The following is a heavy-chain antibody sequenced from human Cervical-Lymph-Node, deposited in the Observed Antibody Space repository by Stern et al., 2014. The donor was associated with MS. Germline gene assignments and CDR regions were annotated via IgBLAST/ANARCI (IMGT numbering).Heavy chain of an antibody. J-gene: IGHJ4*02. CDR2: VYHTGRA. CDR1: GDSISNDNW. V-gene: IGHV4-4*02. CDR3: ARDQGFQLMNS. Sequence: QLQLQESGPGLVRPSGTLSLTCAVSGDSISNDNWWSWVRQPPGKGLEWIGEVYHTGRANYAPSLKSRVTISFDKSKNQFSLRLTSMTAADTAVYYCARDQGFQLMNSWGQGTLVIVSS. D-gene: IGHD2-2*01.